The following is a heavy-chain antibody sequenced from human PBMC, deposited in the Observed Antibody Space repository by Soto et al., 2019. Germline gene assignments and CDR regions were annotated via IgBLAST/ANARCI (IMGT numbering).Heavy chain of an antibody. CDR3: ASAEGYCSGGSCYTFDP. V-gene: IGHV1-69*02. J-gene: IGHJ5*02. Sequence: QVQLVQSGAEVKKPGSSVKVSCKASGGTFSSYTISWVRQAPGQGLEWMGRIIPILGIANYAQKFQGRVTITADKSTSTAYMELSSLRSEDTAVYYCASAEGYCSGGSCYTFDPWGQGTLVTVSS. CDR1: GGTFSSYT. D-gene: IGHD2-15*01. CDR2: IIPILGIA.